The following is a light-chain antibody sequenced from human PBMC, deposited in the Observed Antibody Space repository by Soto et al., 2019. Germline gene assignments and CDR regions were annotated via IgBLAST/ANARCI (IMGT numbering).Light chain of an antibody. V-gene: IGKV1-5*03. CDR1: QSMSSW. CDR2: KAS. CDR3: QHWVDYMWP. J-gene: IGKJ1*01. Sequence: DIHLTQSPSTLSSSVGDRVTITCRASQSMSSWLAWYQQKPGKAPKLLIYKASTLASGVPSSFSGSGSGTAFTLTISRLQPDDFATYYCQHWVDYMWPFGQGTQVESK.